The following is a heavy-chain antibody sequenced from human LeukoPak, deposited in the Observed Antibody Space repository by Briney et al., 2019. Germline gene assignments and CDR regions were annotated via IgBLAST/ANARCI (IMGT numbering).Heavy chain of an antibody. CDR3: AKSDYNFNDPYYFDR. J-gene: IGHJ4*02. CDR1: GFTFRNYA. Sequence: GGSLRLSCAASGFTFRNYAMAWVRQVPRKGLEWVSTISGGGADRDYADSVKGRFTISRDNSKNTLYLQMTGLRVDDTAVYYCAKSDYNFNDPYYFDRWGQGTLVTVYS. D-gene: IGHD1-20*01. CDR2: ISGGGADR. V-gene: IGHV3-23*01.